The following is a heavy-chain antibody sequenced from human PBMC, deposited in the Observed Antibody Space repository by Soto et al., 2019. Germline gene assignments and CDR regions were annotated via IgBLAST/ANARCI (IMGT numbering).Heavy chain of an antibody. CDR2: ISSDGNNQ. D-gene: IGHD3-10*01. CDR3: AKERGVLDAFDI. J-gene: IGHJ3*02. Sequence: QVQLVESGGGVVQPGTSLRLSCAASGFTSSSFVIHWVRQAPGKGLEWLAVISSDGNNQYYADSVKGRFTISRDNSKKTLSLQVHSLRAEDTAVYFWAKERGVLDAFDIWGQGTMVTVS. V-gene: IGHV3-30*18. CDR1: GFTSSSFV.